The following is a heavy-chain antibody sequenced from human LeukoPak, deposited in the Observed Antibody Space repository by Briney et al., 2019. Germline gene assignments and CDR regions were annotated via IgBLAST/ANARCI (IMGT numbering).Heavy chain of an antibody. CDR3: ARSAGTVTTGFDY. CDR2: ISSCGSTI. CDR1: GFTFSSYE. V-gene: IGHV3-48*03. J-gene: IGHJ4*02. Sequence: GGSLRLSCAASGFTFSSYEMNWVRQAPGKGLAWVSYISSCGSTIYYADSVKGRFTVSRDNAKNSLYLQINSLRAEDTVVYYCARSAGTVTTGFDYWGQGTLVTVSS. D-gene: IGHD4-17*01.